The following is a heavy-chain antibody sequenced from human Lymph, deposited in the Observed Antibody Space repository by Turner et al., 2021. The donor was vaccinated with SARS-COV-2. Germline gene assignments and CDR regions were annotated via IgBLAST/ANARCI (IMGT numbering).Heavy chain of an antibody. V-gene: IGHV3-43*02. CDR3: AKDPGYCSGGSCYSRTYFDF. CDR1: GFTFDDYA. Sequence: GESGGGVVQPGGSLRLSCAPSGFTFDDYAMHWVRQAPGKGLEWVSLISGDGGGTYYANSVKGRFTISRDNSKNSLSLQMNSLRAEDTALYYCAKDPGYCSGGSCYSRTYFDFWGQGTLVTVSA. J-gene: IGHJ4*02. CDR2: ISGDGGGT. D-gene: IGHD2-15*01.